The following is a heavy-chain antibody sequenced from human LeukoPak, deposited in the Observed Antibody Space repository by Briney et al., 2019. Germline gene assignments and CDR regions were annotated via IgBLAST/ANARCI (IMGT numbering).Heavy chain of an antibody. CDR3: ARDTSYYDSSGYYRLDY. V-gene: IGHV1-8*03. CDR1: GYTFTSYD. CDR2: MNPNSGNT. D-gene: IGHD3-22*01. J-gene: IGHJ4*02. Sequence: ASVKVSCKASGYTFTSYDINWVRQATGQGPEWMGWMNPNSGNTGYAQKFQGRVTITRNTSISTAYMELSRLRSDDTAVYYCARDTSYYDSSGYYRLDYWGQGTLVTVSS.